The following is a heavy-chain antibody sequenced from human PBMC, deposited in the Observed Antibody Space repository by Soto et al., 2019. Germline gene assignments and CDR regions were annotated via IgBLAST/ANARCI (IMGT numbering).Heavy chain of an antibody. V-gene: IGHV3-30-3*01. D-gene: IGHD6-19*01. J-gene: IGHJ4*02. Sequence: GGSLRLSCAASGFTFSSYAMHWVRQAPGKGLEWVAVISYDGSNKYYADSVKGRFTISRDNSKNTLYLQMNSLRAEDTAVYYCARDLGSSGWYVWYWGQGTLVTVSS. CDR3: ARDLGSSGWYVWY. CDR2: ISYDGSNK. CDR1: GFTFSSYA.